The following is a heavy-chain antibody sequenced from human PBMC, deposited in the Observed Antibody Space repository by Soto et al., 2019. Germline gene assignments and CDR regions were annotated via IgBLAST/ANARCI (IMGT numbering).Heavy chain of an antibody. D-gene: IGHD2-15*01. CDR3: ARYCSGGSCYSSAYSLGSRWFDP. J-gene: IGHJ5*02. CDR1: GGSISSYY. Sequence: PSETLSLTCTVSGGSISSYYWSWIRQPPGKGLEWIGYIYYSGSTNYNPSLKSRVTISVDTSKNQFSLKLSSVTAADTAVYYCARYCSGGSCYSSAYSLGSRWFDPWGQGTLVTVSS. CDR2: IYYSGST. V-gene: IGHV4-59*01.